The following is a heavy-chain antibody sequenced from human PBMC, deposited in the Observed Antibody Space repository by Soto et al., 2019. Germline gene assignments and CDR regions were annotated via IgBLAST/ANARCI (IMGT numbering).Heavy chain of an antibody. CDR2: IYHSGST. J-gene: IGHJ6*02. V-gene: IGHV4-30-2*01. D-gene: IGHD3-9*01. Sequence: SETLSLTCAVSGGSISSGGYSWSWIRQPPGKGLEWIGYIYHSGSTYYNPSLKSRVTISVDRSKNQFSLKLSSVTAADTAVYYCARDLRGYYDILTGYYTNYGMDVWGQGTTVTGSS. CDR3: ARDLRGYYDILTGYYTNYGMDV. CDR1: GGSISSGGYS.